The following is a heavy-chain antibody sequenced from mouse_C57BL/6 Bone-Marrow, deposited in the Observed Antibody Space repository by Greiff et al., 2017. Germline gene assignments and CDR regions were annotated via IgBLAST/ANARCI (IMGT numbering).Heavy chain of an antibody. D-gene: IGHD1-1*01. CDR2: IDPETGGT. V-gene: IGHV1-15*01. CDR3: TRAHYYGSSYDY. J-gene: IGHJ2*01. CDR1: GYTFTDYE. Sequence: VQLQQSGAELVRPGASVTLSCKASGYTFTDYEMHWVKQTPVHGLEWIGAIDPETGGTAYNQKFKGKAILTADKSSSTAYMELRSLTSEDSAVYYCTRAHYYGSSYDYGGQGTTLTVSS.